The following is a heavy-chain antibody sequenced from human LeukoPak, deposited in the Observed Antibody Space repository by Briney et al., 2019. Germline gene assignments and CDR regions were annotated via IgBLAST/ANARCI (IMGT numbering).Heavy chain of an antibody. Sequence: ASVKVSCKASGYTFTSYYMHWVRQAPGQGLEWMGIINPSGGSTSYAQKFQGRVTMTRDTSTSTVYMELSSLRSEDTAVYYRAREMGYCSGGSCGDYYGMDVWGQGTTVTVSS. J-gene: IGHJ6*02. CDR3: AREMGYCSGGSCGDYYGMDV. D-gene: IGHD2-15*01. CDR1: GYTFTSYY. CDR2: INPSGGST. V-gene: IGHV1-46*01.